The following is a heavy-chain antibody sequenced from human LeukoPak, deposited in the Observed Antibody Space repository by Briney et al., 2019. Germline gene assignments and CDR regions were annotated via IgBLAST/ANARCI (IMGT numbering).Heavy chain of an antibody. Sequence: PGGSLRLSCAASRFTFSNAWMNWVRQAPGKGLEWVSAISGSGGSTYYADSVKGRFTISRDNSKNTLYLQMNSLRAEDTAVYYCAKGSLRFLEWLSLGYWGQGTLVTVSS. J-gene: IGHJ4*02. CDR1: RFTFSNAW. CDR3: AKGSLRFLEWLSLGY. D-gene: IGHD3-3*01. CDR2: ISGSGGST. V-gene: IGHV3-23*01.